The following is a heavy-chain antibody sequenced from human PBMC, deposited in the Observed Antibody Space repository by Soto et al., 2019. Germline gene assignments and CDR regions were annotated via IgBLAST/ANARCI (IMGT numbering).Heavy chain of an antibody. D-gene: IGHD6-13*01. CDR3: ARKMIAAAGTDIRFDY. CDR2: INHSGST. Sequence: SETLSLTCAVYGGSFSGYYWSWIRQPPGKGLEWIGEINHSGSTNYNPSLKSRVTISVDTSKNQFSLKLSSVTAADTAVYYCARKMIAAAGTDIRFDYWGQGTLVTVSS. CDR1: GGSFSGYY. V-gene: IGHV4-34*01. J-gene: IGHJ4*02.